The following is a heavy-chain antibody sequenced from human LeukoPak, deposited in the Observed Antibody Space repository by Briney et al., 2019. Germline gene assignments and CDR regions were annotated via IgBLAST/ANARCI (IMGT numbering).Heavy chain of an antibody. Sequence: SETLSFTCTVSGGSISSYYWSWIRQPAGKGLEWIGRIYTSGSTNYNPSLKSRVTIPVDKSKNQFSLKLSSVTAADTAVYYCARTSAWNGAPSVWGQGTLVTVSS. CDR2: IYTSGST. D-gene: IGHD1-1*01. CDR3: ARTSAWNGAPSV. V-gene: IGHV4-4*07. CDR1: GGSISSYY. J-gene: IGHJ4*02.